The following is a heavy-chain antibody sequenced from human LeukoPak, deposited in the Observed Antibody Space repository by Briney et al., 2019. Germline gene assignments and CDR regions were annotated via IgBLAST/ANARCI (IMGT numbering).Heavy chain of an antibody. D-gene: IGHD3-3*01. CDR3: ARSALFGAH. V-gene: IGHV4-39*07. Sequence: PSETLSLTCTVSGGSITDNSYYWGWIRQPPGKGLEWIGNIFYSGSTYYNPSLKSRITLSVDTSKNQFSLKLSSVTAADTAVYYCARSALFGAHWGQGALVTVSS. CDR2: IFYSGST. CDR1: GGSITDNSYY. J-gene: IGHJ4*02.